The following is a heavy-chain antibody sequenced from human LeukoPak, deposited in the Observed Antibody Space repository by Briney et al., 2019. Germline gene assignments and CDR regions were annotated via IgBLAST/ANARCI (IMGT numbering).Heavy chain of an antibody. CDR3: AGARGWSYYFDY. J-gene: IGHJ4*02. Sequence: ASVKVSCKASGYTFTGYYMHWVRQAPGQGLEWMGWINPNSGCTNYAQKFQGRVTMTRDTSISTAYMELSRLRSDDTAVYYCAGARGWSYYFDYWGQGTLVTVSS. D-gene: IGHD6-19*01. V-gene: IGHV1-2*02. CDR2: INPNSGCT. CDR1: GYTFTGYY.